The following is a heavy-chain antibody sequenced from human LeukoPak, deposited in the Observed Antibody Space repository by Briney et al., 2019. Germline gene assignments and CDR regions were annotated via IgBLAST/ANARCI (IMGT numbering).Heavy chain of an antibody. V-gene: IGHV3-30*18. J-gene: IGHJ5*01. CDR3: AKDLSRVIPVPNWLDS. Sequence: PGRSLRLSCAASGFTFSSYGMHWVRQAPGKGLEWVAVMSYNGGNKYYADSVKGRFTISRDNPKNTLYLQMNSLRAEDTAVYYCAKDLSRVIPVPNWLDSSGQGTLVTVSS. CDR1: GFTFSSYG. D-gene: IGHD2-21*01. CDR2: MSYNGGNK.